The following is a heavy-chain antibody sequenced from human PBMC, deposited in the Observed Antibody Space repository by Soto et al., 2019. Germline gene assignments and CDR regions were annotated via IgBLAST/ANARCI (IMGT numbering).Heavy chain of an antibody. CDR2: ISAYNGNT. CDR3: ASGDFWIPMDV. CDR1: VYSFTSYG. Sequence: VPSVKVSCTESVYSFTSYGIIWVRPAPGQGLEWMGWISAYNGNTNYAQKLQGRVTMTTDTSTSTAYMELRSLRSDDTAVYYCASGDFWIPMDVWGQGTTVNVS. J-gene: IGHJ6*02. V-gene: IGHV1-18*01. D-gene: IGHD3-3*01.